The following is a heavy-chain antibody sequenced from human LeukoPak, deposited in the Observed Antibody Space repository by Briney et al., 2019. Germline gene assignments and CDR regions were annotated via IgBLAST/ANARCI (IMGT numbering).Heavy chain of an antibody. D-gene: IGHD3-22*01. V-gene: IGHV3-7*01. J-gene: IGHJ6*03. CDR1: GFTFSSYW. CDR3: ARDYFDSSGYYSYYYYMDV. CDR2: IKQDGSEK. Sequence: GGSLRLSCAASGFTFSSYWMSWVSQAPGKGLEWVANIKQDGSEKYYVDSVKGRFTISRDNAKNSLYLQMNSLRAEDTAVYYCARDYFDSSGYYSYYYYMDVWGKGTTVTVSS.